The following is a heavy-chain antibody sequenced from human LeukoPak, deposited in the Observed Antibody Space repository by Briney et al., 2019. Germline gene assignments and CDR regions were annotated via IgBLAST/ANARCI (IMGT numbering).Heavy chain of an antibody. V-gene: IGHV1-69*04. Sequence: GASVKVSCKDSGGTFRSYAISWVRQAPGQGLEWMGRIFPILGIANYAQKFQGRIPITADKSTSTAYMELSSRRSEDTAVYYCARARALNWFDPWGQGTLVTVSS. J-gene: IGHJ5*02. CDR3: ARARALNWFDP. CDR1: GGTFRSYA. CDR2: IFPILGIA.